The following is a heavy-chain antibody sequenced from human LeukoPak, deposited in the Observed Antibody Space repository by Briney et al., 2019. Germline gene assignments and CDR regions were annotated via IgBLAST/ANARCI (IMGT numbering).Heavy chain of an antibody. D-gene: IGHD1-1*01. CDR3: ARHMGLGYTYFYPYFDY. J-gene: IGHJ4*01. CDR2: IYYSGST. CDR1: GGSISSYY. Sequence: PWETLSLTCTVSGGSISSYYWSWIRQPPGKGLEWIGYIYYSGSTNYNPSLKSRVTISVDTSKNQFSLKLSSVTAADTAVYYCARHMGLGYTYFYPYFDYWGRGTLVTVSS. V-gene: IGHV4-59*08.